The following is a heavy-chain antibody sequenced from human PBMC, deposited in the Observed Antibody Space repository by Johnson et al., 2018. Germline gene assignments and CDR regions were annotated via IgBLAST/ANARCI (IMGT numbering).Heavy chain of an antibody. Sequence: QVQLVQSGAEVKKPGSSVKVSCKASGGTFSSYTISWVRQAPGQGLEWMGRIIPILGIANYAQKFQGRVTITADESTSTAYMELSSLRSEDTAVYYCAKDGPPGSSIWSEYFQHWGQGTLLTVSS. CDR1: GGTFSSYT. CDR2: IIPILGIA. CDR3: AKDGPPGSSIWSEYFQH. V-gene: IGHV1-69*04. J-gene: IGHJ1*01. D-gene: IGHD6-13*01.